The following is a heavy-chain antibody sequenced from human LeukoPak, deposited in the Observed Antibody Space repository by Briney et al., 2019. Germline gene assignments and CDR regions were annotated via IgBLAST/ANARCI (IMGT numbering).Heavy chain of an antibody. Sequence: SETLSLTCTVSGGSISTYYWSWIRQPPGKGLEWIGEINHSGSTNYNPSLKSRVTISVDTSKNQFSLRLSSVTAADTAVYYCARGLSSSWSYYYYYMDVWGKGTTVTVSS. J-gene: IGHJ6*03. CDR1: GGSISTYY. V-gene: IGHV4-34*01. CDR3: ARGLSSSWSYYYYYMDV. CDR2: INHSGST. D-gene: IGHD6-13*01.